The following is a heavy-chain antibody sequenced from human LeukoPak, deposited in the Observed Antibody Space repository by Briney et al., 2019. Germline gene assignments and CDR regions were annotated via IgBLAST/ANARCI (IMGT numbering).Heavy chain of an antibody. CDR2: ISGSGGST. CDR1: GFTFSSYA. D-gene: IGHD2-2*01. V-gene: IGHV3-23*01. Sequence: TGGSLRLSCAASGFTFSSYAMSWVRQAPGKGLEWVSAISGSGGSTYYADSVKGRFTISRDNSKNTLYLQMNGLRAEDTAVYYCAKGYCSSTSCGNFDYWGQGTLVTVSS. CDR3: AKGYCSSTSCGNFDY. J-gene: IGHJ4*02.